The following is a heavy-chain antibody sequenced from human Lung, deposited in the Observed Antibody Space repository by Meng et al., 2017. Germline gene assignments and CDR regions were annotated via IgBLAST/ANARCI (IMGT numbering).Heavy chain of an antibody. CDR2: INHSGST. J-gene: IGHJ4*02. Sequence: VQLARWGAGMLKPSETLSLPCVVSGGSFSDYYWSWIRQPPGKGLEWIGEINHSGSTNYNPSLESRATISVDTSQNNLSLKLSSVTAADSAVYYCARGPTTMAHDFDYWGQGTLVTVSS. D-gene: IGHD4-11*01. V-gene: IGHV4-34*01. CDR3: ARGPTTMAHDFDY. CDR1: GGSFSDYY.